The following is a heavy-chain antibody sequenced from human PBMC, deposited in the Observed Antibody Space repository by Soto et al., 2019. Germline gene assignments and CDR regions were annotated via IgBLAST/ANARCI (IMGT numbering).Heavy chain of an antibody. D-gene: IGHD3-22*01. CDR2: INHSGST. Sequence: SSETLSLTCAVYGGSFSGYYWSWIRQPPGKGLEWIGEINHSGSTNYNPSLKSRVTISVDTSKNQFSLKLSSVTAADTAVYYCALSGYYSDFDYWGQGTLVTVSS. CDR3: ALSGYYSDFDY. J-gene: IGHJ4*02. V-gene: IGHV4-34*01. CDR1: GGSFSGYY.